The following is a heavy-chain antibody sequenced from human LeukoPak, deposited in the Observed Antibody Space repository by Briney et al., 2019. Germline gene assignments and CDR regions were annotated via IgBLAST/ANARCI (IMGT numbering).Heavy chain of an antibody. J-gene: IGHJ6*02. CDR1: GFTFSSYV. Sequence: GGSLRLSCAASGFTFSSYVMNWVRQAPGKGLVWVSRINTDGSSTSYADSVKGRFTISRDNAKNTLYLQMNSLRAEDTAVYYCALPPTPYYYYGMDVWGQGTTVTVSS. CDR3: ALPPTPYYYYGMDV. D-gene: IGHD2-15*01. CDR2: INTDGSST. V-gene: IGHV3-74*01.